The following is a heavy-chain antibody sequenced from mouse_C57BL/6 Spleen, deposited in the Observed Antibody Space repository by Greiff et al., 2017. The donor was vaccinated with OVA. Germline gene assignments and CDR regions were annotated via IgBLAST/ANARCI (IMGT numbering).Heavy chain of an antibody. CDR3: AREGVYDYRFDY. J-gene: IGHJ2*01. CDR2: INPSTGGT. CDR1: GYSFTGYY. Sequence: EVQLQQSGPELVKPGASVKISCKASGYSFTGYYMNWVKQSPEKSLEWIGEINPSTGGTTYNQKFKAKATLTVDKSSSTAYMQLKSLTSEDSAVYYCAREGVYDYRFDYWGQGTTLTVSS. V-gene: IGHV1-42*01. D-gene: IGHD2-4*01.